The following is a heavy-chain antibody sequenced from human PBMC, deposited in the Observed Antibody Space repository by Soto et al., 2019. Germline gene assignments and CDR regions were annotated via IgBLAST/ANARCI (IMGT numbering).Heavy chain of an antibody. CDR2: INDSGST. J-gene: IGHJ6*02. D-gene: IGHD3-10*01. CDR3: ARGRHYYGSGTRAPYYYGMDV. CDR1: GGSFSGYY. Sequence: PSETLSLTCAVYGGSFSGYYWSWIRQPPWKVLEWIGEINDSGSTNYNPSLKSRVTISVDTSKNQFSLKLSSVTAADTAVYYCARGRHYYGSGTRAPYYYGMDVWGQGTTVTVSS. V-gene: IGHV4-34*01.